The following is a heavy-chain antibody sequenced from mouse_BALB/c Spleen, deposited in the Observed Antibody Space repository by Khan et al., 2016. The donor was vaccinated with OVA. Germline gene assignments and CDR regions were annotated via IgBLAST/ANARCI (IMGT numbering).Heavy chain of an antibody. CDR3: AIPPDFSDALDY. J-gene: IGHJ4*01. Sequence: QIQLVQSGPELKKPGETVKLSCKASGYTFTNYGMNWVKQSPGKALKWMGWINTYTGEPTYDDDFKGRFAFTLDTYASTAYLQINNLKTEDTATYCCAIPPDFSDALDYWGQGTSVTVSS. CDR1: GYTFTNYG. CDR2: INTYTGEP. V-gene: IGHV9-3-1*01.